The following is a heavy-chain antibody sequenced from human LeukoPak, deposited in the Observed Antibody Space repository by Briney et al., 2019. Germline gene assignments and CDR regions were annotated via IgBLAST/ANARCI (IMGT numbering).Heavy chain of an antibody. CDR2: IYYSGST. CDR3: ARLSGYSDSSGYYLDY. V-gene: IGHV4-39*01. CDR1: GGSISSSRYY. Sequence: SETLSLTCTVAGGSISSSRYYWGWIRQPPGKGLEWIVSIYYSGSTYYNPSLKSRVTISVDTSKNQFSLKLSSVTAADTAVYYCARLSGYSDSSGYYLDYWGQGTLVTVSS. D-gene: IGHD3-22*01. J-gene: IGHJ4*02.